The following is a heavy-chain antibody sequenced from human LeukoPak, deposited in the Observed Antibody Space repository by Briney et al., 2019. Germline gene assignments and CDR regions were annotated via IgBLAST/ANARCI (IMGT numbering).Heavy chain of an antibody. CDR2: IYYSGST. V-gene: IGHV4-59*08. D-gene: IGHD1-26*01. J-gene: IGHJ1*01. Sequence: SETLSLTCTVSGGSISSYYWSWIRQPPGKGLEWIGYIYYSGSTNYNPSLKSRVTISVDTSKNQFSLKLSSVTAADTAVYYCARVEVGADDFDYFQHWGQGTLVTVSS. CDR1: GGSISSYY. CDR3: ARVEVGADDFDYFQH.